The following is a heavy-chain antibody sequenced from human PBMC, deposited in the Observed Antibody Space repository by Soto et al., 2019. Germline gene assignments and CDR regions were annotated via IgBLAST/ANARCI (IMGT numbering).Heavy chain of an antibody. V-gene: IGHV3-30*18. J-gene: IGHJ4*02. Sequence: GGSLRLSCAASGFTFRAYGMHWVRQAPGKGLEWVAVISFDGSNEYYADSVKGRFTISRDNTKNTLYLQMNSLRAEDTALYYCAKDHSMIVVAPGYWGQGTRVTVPS. CDR3: AKDHSMIVVAPGY. CDR1: GFTFRAYG. D-gene: IGHD3-22*01. CDR2: ISFDGSNE.